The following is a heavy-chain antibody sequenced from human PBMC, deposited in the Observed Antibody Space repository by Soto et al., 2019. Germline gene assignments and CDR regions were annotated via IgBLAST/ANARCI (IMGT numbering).Heavy chain of an antibody. CDR2: ISAYNGNT. V-gene: IGHV1-18*01. J-gene: IGHJ6*02. D-gene: IGHD1-26*01. CDR3: ARDKRGSYYSYYYYYGMDV. CDR1: GYTFTSYG. Sequence: QVQLVQSGAEVKKPGASVKVSCKASGYTFTSYGISWVRQAPGQGLEWMGWISAYNGNTNYAQKLQGRVTMTTDTSTSTAYMELRSLRSDDTAVYYCARDKRGSYYSYYYYYGMDVWGQGTTVTVSS.